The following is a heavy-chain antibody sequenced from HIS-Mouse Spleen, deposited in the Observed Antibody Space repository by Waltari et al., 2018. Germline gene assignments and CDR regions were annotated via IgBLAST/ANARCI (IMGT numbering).Heavy chain of an antibody. CDR3: ARGRRYYGSGSYGSFDY. CDR1: GGSFSRSSYD. J-gene: IGHJ4*02. V-gene: IGHV4-39*07. Sequence: QLQLQESGPGLVKPSETLSLTCTVSGGSFSRSSYDWGWLRQPPGKGLEWIGSIYYSGSTYYNPSLKSRVTISVDTSKNQFSLKLSSVTAADTAVYYCARGRRYYGSGSYGSFDYWGQGTLVTVSS. D-gene: IGHD3-10*01. CDR2: IYYSGST.